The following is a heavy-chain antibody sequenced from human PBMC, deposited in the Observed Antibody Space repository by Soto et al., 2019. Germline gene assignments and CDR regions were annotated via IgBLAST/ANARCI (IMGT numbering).Heavy chain of an antibody. CDR2: ISYDGSNK. Sequence: GSLRLSCAASGFNVSSYAMHWVRQATGKGLEGVAVISYDGSNKYYADSVKGRFTISRDNSKNTLFLQMNSLRAEDTAVYYCASLGVGDWANYYYYYGMDVWGQGTTVTVSS. D-gene: IGHD2-21*02. V-gene: IGHV3-30-3*01. J-gene: IGHJ6*02. CDR1: GFNVSSYA. CDR3: ASLGVGDWANYYYYYGMDV.